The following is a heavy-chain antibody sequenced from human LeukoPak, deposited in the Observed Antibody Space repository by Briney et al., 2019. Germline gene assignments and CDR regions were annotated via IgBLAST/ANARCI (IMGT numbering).Heavy chain of an antibody. CDR1: GFTFYNFA. CDR3: AKGLRGSSYDY. Sequence: GASLRLSCAASGFTFYNFAMSWVRQAPGKGLEWVSGISGSGGNTHYADSVKGRFTISRDNSKNTLYLQMNSLRAEDTAVYYCAKGLRGSSYDYWGQGTLVTVSS. J-gene: IGHJ4*02. D-gene: IGHD6-13*01. V-gene: IGHV3-23*01. CDR2: ISGSGGNT.